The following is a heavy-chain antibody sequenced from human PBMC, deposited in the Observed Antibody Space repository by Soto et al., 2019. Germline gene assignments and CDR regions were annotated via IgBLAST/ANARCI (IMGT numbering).Heavy chain of an antibody. CDR2: ISGSGGST. CDR1: GFTFSSYA. D-gene: IGHD1-7*01. CDR3: AKDLGPVEYNRNYAGMDV. J-gene: IGHJ6*02. Sequence: PGGSLRLSCAASGFTFSSYAMSWVRQAPGKGLEWVSAISGSGGSTYYADSVKGRFTISRDNSKNTLYLQMNSLRAEDTAVYYCAKDLGPVEYNRNYAGMDVWGPGTTVTVFS. V-gene: IGHV3-23*01.